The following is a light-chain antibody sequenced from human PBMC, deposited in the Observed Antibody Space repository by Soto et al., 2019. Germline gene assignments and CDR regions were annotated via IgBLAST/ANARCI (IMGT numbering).Light chain of an antibody. CDR2: AAS. V-gene: IGKV1-8*01. CDR1: QGISSY. CDR3: QQYYRYPQT. Sequence: AIRMTQSPSSFSASTGDRVTITCRASQGISSYLAWYQQKPGKAPKLLIYAASTLQSGVPSRFSGSGSGTDFTLTISCLQSEDFATYYWQQYYRYPQTFGQGTKLEIK. J-gene: IGKJ2*01.